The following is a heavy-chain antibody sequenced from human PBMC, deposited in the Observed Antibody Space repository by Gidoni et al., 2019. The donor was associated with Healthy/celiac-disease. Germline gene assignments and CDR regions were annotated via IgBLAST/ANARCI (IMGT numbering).Heavy chain of an antibody. CDR1: GGTFSSYT. CDR3: ARDMIFGVVIRRGCFDP. Sequence: QVQLVQSGAEVKKPGSSVKVSCKASGGTFSSYTISWVRQAPGQGLEWMGRIIPILGIANYAQKFQGRVTITADKSTSTAYMELSSLRSEDTAVYYCARDMIFGVVIRRGCFDPWGQGTLVTVSS. D-gene: IGHD3-3*01. V-gene: IGHV1-69*08. J-gene: IGHJ5*02. CDR2: IIPILGIA.